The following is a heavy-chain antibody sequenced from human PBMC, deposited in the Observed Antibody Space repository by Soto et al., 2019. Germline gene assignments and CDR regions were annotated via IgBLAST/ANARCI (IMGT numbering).Heavy chain of an antibody. D-gene: IGHD3-22*01. CDR2: IVVGSGNT. Sequence: SVKVSCKASGFTFTSSAVQWVRQARGQPLEWIGWIVVGSGNTNYAQKFQERVTITRDMSTSTAYMELSSLRSEDTAVYYCATLPDYYDSSGYYYPPWGQGTMVTVSS. CDR1: GFTFTSSA. CDR3: ATLPDYYDSSGYYYPP. V-gene: IGHV1-58*01. J-gene: IGHJ3*01.